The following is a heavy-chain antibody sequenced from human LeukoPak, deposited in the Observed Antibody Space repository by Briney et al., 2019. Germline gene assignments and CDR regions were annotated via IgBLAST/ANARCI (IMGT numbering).Heavy chain of an antibody. CDR3: ARDGYNNGGAFDI. Sequence: ASVKVSCKASGGTFGSYAISWVRQAPGQGLEWMGGIIPIFGTANYAQKFQGRVTITADESTSTAYMELSSLRSEDTAVYYCARDGYNNGGAFDIWGQGTMVTVSS. D-gene: IGHD5-24*01. CDR1: GGTFGSYA. CDR2: IIPIFGTA. J-gene: IGHJ3*02. V-gene: IGHV1-69*13.